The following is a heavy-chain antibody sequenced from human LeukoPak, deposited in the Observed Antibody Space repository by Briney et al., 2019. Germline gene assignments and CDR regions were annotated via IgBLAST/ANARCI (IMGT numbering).Heavy chain of an antibody. CDR2: ISSSSSYI. V-gene: IGHV3-21*01. CDR3: ARDIAYCGGDCYSGIWYFDL. Sequence: GGSLRLSCAASGFTFSSYSMNWVRQAPGKGLEWVSSISSSSSYIYYADPVKGRFTISRDNAKNSLYLQMNSLRAEDTAVYYCARDIAYCGGDCYSGIWYFDLWGRGTLVTVSS. CDR1: GFTFSSYS. J-gene: IGHJ2*01. D-gene: IGHD2-21*02.